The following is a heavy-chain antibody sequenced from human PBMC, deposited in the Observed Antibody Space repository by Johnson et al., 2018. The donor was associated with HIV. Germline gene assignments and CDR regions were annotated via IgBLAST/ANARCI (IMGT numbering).Heavy chain of an antibody. CDR2: ISYDGSNK. D-gene: IGHD3-9*01. CDR1: GFTFSSYA. CDR3: ARALVDDAFDS. J-gene: IGHJ3*02. Sequence: QVQLVESGGGVVQPGRSLRLSCVASGFTFSSYAMHWVRQAPGKGLEWVAVISYDGSNKYYADSVKGRFTISRDNSKNTLYLQMNSLRAEDTAVYYCARALVDDAFDSWGQGTMCTVSS. V-gene: IGHV3-30-3*01.